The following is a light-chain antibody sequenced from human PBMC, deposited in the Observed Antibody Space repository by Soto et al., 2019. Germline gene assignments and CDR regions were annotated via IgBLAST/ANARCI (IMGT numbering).Light chain of an antibody. J-gene: IGKJ5*01. Sequence: DIQMTQSPSSLSASVGARVTITCRASQDISKNLAWYQQIPGKAPKLLIFAASTLQSGVPSRFSASGSGTEFTLTITSLHPDDFANYSCQQYHRPSITFCQGTRLEIK. CDR1: QDISKN. V-gene: IGKV1-16*01. CDR3: QQYHRPSIT. CDR2: AAS.